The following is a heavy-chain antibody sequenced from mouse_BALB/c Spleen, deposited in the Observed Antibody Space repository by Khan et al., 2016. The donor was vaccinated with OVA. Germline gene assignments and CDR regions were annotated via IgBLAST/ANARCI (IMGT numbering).Heavy chain of an antibody. CDR1: GFTFNNYG. CDR3: ATSYFYGYYFDY. J-gene: IGHJ2*01. D-gene: IGHD1-1*01. CDR2: ISGDSNTI. Sequence: DVQLVESGGGLVQPGGSRKLSCAASGFTFNNYGMHWVRQAPEKGLEWVAYISGDSNTISYVDSVKGRFTISRDNPTNTLFLQMTSLMSEDTAMYYCATSYFYGYYFDYWGPGTTLTVS. V-gene: IGHV5-17*02.